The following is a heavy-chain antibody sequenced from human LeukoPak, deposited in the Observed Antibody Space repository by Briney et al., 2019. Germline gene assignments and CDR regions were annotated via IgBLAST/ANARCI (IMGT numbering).Heavy chain of an antibody. Sequence: ASVKLSCNASGYTFTSYGISWVRQAPGQGLEWMGWISAYNGNTNYAQKLQGRVTMTTDTSTSTAYMELSSLRSDDTAVYYCARGAVGYSGYDDWFDPWGQGTLVTVSS. CDR2: ISAYNGNT. CDR1: GYTFTSYG. J-gene: IGHJ5*02. CDR3: ARGAVGYSGYDDWFDP. V-gene: IGHV1-18*01. D-gene: IGHD5-12*01.